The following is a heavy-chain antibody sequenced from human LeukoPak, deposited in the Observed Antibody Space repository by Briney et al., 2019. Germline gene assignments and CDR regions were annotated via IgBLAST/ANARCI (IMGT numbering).Heavy chain of an antibody. Sequence: GGSLRLSCAASGFTFSSYAMSWVRQAPGKGLEGVSAISGSGGSTYYADSVKGRFTISRDNSKNTLYLQMNSLRVEDTAVYYCAKVPDVATLTFYYYGMDVWGQGTTVTVSS. CDR1: GFTFSSYA. V-gene: IGHV3-23*01. CDR2: ISGSGGST. D-gene: IGHD5-12*01. J-gene: IGHJ6*02. CDR3: AKVPDVATLTFYYYGMDV.